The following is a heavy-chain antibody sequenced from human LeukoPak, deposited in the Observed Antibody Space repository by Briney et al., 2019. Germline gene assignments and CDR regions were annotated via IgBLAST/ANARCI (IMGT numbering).Heavy chain of an antibody. V-gene: IGHV3-7*01. Sequence: GGSLRLSCAASGFTFSTSAMSWVRQAPGKGLEWVANLNPDGSERKYVDSVKGRFTISRDNAKNSVYLQMSSLRAEDTAVFYCARDSGSCRGCAFDVWGHGTMVTVSS. CDR1: GFTFSTSA. J-gene: IGHJ3*01. CDR3: ARDSGSCRGCAFDV. D-gene: IGHD6-13*01. CDR2: LNPDGSER.